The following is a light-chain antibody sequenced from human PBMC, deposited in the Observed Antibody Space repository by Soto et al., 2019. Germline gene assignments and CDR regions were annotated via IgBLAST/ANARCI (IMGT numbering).Light chain of an antibody. CDR1: QTISSW. CDR3: QHYNSYSEA. J-gene: IGKJ1*01. CDR2: KAS. V-gene: IGKV1-5*03. Sequence: IQMTQSPSTLSGSVGDRVTITCRVSQTISSWLAWYQQKPGKAPKLLIYKASTLKSGVPSRFSGSGSGTEFTLTISSLQPDDFATYYCQHYNSYSEAFSQGTKVELK.